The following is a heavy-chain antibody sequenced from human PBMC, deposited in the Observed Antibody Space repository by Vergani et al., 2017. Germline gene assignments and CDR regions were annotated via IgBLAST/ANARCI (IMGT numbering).Heavy chain of an antibody. CDR3: AKDGLVGLVVVVITLDY. J-gene: IGHJ4*02. Sequence: VQLLESGGSLKQPGGSVRLSCAASGFTFSTYAMHWVRQAPGKGLEWVAFIRYDGSNKYYADSVKGRFTISRDNSKNTLYLQMNSLRAEDTAVYYCAKDGLVGLVVVVITLDYWGQGTLVTVSS. V-gene: IGHV3-30*02. D-gene: IGHD3-22*01. CDR1: GFTFSTYA. CDR2: IRYDGSNK.